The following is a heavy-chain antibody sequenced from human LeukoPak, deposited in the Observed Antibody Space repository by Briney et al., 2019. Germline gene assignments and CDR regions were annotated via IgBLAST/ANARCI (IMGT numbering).Heavy chain of an antibody. CDR3: ARDVGGWQDY. CDR1: GFTFSTYA. Sequence: GGSLRLSCAASGFTFSTYAMSWVRQAPGKGMVWVSRIISDGSSASYADFVKGRFTISRDNSKNTLYLQMNSLRAEDTAVYYCARDVGGWQDYWGQGTLVTVSS. J-gene: IGHJ4*02. D-gene: IGHD6-19*01. CDR2: IISDGSSA. V-gene: IGHV3-74*01.